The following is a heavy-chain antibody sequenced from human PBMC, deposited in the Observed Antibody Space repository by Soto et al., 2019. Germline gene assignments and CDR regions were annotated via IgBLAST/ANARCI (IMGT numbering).Heavy chain of an antibody. CDR2: MNSDGSST. V-gene: IGHV3-74*01. Sequence: VGSLRLSCAASGFTFGNYWMHWVRQAPGKGLEWVSRMNSDGSSTNYADSVKGRFTVSRDNAKNTLYLQMNSLRAGDTAVYYCATAEVDYWGPGTLVTVSS. CDR3: ATAEVDY. CDR1: GFTFGNYW. J-gene: IGHJ4*02.